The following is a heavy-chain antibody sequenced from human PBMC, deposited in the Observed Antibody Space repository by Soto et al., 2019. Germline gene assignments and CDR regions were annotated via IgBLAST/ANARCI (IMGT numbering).Heavy chain of an antibody. CDR1: GYTFTNYG. V-gene: IGHV1-18*01. CDR2: ISASNGNT. Sequence: QVQLVQSGAEVKKPGASVKVSCKASGYTFTNYGISWVRQAPGQGLEWMGWISASNGNTKYAQKLQGRVTMTTDTPTRTAYMELRSMRSDATAVYYCARGAEVQLPSHFDFWGQGNLVTVSS. CDR3: ARGAEVQLPSHFDF. J-gene: IGHJ4*02. D-gene: IGHD5-18*01.